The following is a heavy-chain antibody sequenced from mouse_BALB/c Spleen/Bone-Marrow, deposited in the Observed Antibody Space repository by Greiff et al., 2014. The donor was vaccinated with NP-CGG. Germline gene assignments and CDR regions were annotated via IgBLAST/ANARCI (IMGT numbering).Heavy chain of an antibody. D-gene: IGHD2-10*01. J-gene: IGHJ4*01. V-gene: IGHV1S81*02. Sequence: QVQLKESGAELVKPGASVKLSCKASGYTFTSYYLYWGKQRPGQGLEWIGEINPSNGGTNFNERFKSKASLTVDKSSSTAYMQLNSLTSEDSAVYYCTRRSLLPDYYSMDYWGQGTSVTVSS. CDR3: TRRSLLPDYYSMDY. CDR2: INPSNGGT. CDR1: GYTFTSYY.